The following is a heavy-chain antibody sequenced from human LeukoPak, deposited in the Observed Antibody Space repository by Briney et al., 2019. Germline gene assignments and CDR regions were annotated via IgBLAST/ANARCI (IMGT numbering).Heavy chain of an antibody. D-gene: IGHD2-15*01. J-gene: IGHJ6*04. CDR2: INHSGST. CDR1: AGSFSGSY. Sequence: PSETLSLTCAVYAGSFSGSYWGWVRQPPGEGLEWRGEINHSGSTNYNSSLKSRVTISVDTSKNQFSLKLSSVTAADTAVYYCARVYCSGGSCPERGMDVWGKGTTVTVSS. V-gene: IGHV4-34*01. CDR3: ARVYCSGGSCPERGMDV.